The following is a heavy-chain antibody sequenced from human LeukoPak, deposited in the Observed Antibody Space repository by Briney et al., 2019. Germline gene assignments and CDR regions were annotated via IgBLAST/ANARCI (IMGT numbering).Heavy chain of an antibody. D-gene: IGHD3-10*01. Sequence: GASVKVSCKASGYTFTSYYMHWVRQAPGQGLEWMGIINPSGGSTSYAQKFQGRVTITTDESTSTAYMELSSLRSEDTAVYYCARFSSGSYYTPDAFDIWGQGTMVTVSS. CDR2: INPSGGST. CDR1: GYTFTSYY. J-gene: IGHJ3*02. V-gene: IGHV1-46*01. CDR3: ARFSSGSYYTPDAFDI.